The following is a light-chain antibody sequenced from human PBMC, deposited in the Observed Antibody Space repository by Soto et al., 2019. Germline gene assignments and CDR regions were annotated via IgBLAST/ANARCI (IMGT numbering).Light chain of an antibody. CDR3: QQYGGTPPIT. CDR1: QKISSRY. J-gene: IGKJ5*01. CDR2: GAS. Sequence: EIVLTPSPGTLSLSPGERATLSCRARQKISSRYLAWYLQKPGQAPRFLIYGASSRATGIPDRFSGSGSGTDFTLTISRLEPEDFAVYYCQQYGGTPPITFGQGTRLEIK. V-gene: IGKV3-20*01.